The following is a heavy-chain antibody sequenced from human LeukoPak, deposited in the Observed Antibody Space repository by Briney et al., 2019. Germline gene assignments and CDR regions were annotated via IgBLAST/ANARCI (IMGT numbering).Heavy chain of an antibody. CDR2: IYGDGST. D-gene: IGHD3-10*01. CDR1: GFTVRNYC. CDR3: ARGGPVASGRYSIYSS. V-gene: IGHV3-53*01. J-gene: IGHJ5*02. Sequence: GGSLRLSCAASGFTVRNYCMSWVRQAPGKGLEWVAVIYGDGSTYYADSVKGRFTISSDNLKNTLSLQMDSLRAADTAMYYCARGGPVASGRYSIYSSWGQGTLVTVSP.